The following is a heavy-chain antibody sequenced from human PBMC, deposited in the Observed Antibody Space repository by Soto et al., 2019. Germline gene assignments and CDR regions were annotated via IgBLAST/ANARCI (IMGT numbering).Heavy chain of an antibody. Sequence: QVQLVQSGAEVKKPGSSVKVSCKASGGTFSSYTISWVRQAPGQGLEWMGRIIPILGIANYAQKFQGRVTITADKTTSTAYMELSSLRSEDTAVYYCARDRQPGSVGDGWYLGWFDPWGQGTLVTVSS. J-gene: IGHJ5*02. CDR2: IIPILGIA. D-gene: IGHD6-19*01. V-gene: IGHV1-69*08. CDR3: ARDRQPGSVGDGWYLGWFDP. CDR1: GGTFSSYT.